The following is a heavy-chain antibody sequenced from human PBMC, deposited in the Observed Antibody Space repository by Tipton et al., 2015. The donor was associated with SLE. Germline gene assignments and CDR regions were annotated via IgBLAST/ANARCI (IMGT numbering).Heavy chain of an antibody. V-gene: IGHV3-23*01. CDR2: ISASGGST. CDR3: ATYVAAAGNNLKYFDY. CDR1: GFTFSTYS. Sequence: GSLRLSCAVSGFTFSTYSMSWVRQAPGKGLERVSAISASGGSTYHADSVKGRFTISRDNPKNTVYLQMNSLRVEDTAVYYCATYVAAAGNNLKYFDYWGRGTLVTVSA. D-gene: IGHD6-13*01. J-gene: IGHJ4*02.